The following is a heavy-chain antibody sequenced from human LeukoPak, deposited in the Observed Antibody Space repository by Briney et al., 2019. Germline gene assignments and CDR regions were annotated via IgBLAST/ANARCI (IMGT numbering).Heavy chain of an antibody. Sequence: GGSLSLSCAASGFTFSNAWMSWVRQAAGKGLEWVSATHSSGGTYYADSVKGRFTISRDTSKNTLYLQINSLSVEDTAVYYCIVFGDSNHWGQGTLVTVSS. CDR1: GFTFSNAW. CDR2: THSSGGT. V-gene: IGHV3-53*01. J-gene: IGHJ5*02. D-gene: IGHD4-17*01. CDR3: IVFGDSNH.